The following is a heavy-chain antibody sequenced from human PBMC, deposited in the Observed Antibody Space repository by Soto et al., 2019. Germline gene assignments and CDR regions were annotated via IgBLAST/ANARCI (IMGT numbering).Heavy chain of an antibody. CDR3: ASTNIAPAGTAD. CDR1: GYTFTNYY. D-gene: IGHD6-13*01. V-gene: IGHV1-46*01. J-gene: IGHJ4*02. Sequence: ASVKVSCKASGYTFTNYYMHWVRQAPGQGLEWMGIINPSGSANYAQKFQGRVTVTRDTSTSTFFMELNSLRSEDTAVYYCASTNIAPAGTADWGQGTLVTVSS. CDR2: INPSGSA.